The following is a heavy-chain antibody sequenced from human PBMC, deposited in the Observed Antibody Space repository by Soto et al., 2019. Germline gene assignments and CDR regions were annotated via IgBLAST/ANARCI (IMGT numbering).Heavy chain of an antibody. V-gene: IGHV3-66*01. CDR2: IYSGGST. CDR1: GFTVSSNY. J-gene: IGHJ6*03. CDR3: ARDRYDYGNYYYYMDV. Sequence: GGSLRLSCAASGFTVSSNYMSWVRQAPGKGLEWVSVIYSGGSTYYADSVKGRFTISRDNSKNTLYLQMNSLRAEDTAVYYCARDRYDYGNYYYYMDVWGKGTTVTVSS. D-gene: IGHD5-12*01.